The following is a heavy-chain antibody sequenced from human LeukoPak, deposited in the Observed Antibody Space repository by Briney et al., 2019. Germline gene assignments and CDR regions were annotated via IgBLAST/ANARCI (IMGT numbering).Heavy chain of an antibody. Sequence: PGGSLRLSCTASGFIFSDYAMSWVRQAPGKGLEWVSGISGDGAFTYYGDSVKGRFTISRDNSKNTLYLQMNSLRGEDRAVYYCANGLAPRAFDYWGQGTLVTVSS. D-gene: IGHD6-6*01. CDR3: ANGLAPRAFDY. J-gene: IGHJ4*02. CDR2: ISGDGAFT. V-gene: IGHV3-23*01. CDR1: GFIFSDYA.